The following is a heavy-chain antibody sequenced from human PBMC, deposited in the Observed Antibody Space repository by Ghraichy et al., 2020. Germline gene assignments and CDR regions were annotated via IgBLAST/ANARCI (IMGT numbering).Heavy chain of an antibody. J-gene: IGHJ6*03. CDR1: GFTFSSYS. Sequence: GGSLRLSCAASGFTFSSYSMNWVRQAPGKGLEWVSSISSSSSYIYYADSVKGRFTISRDNAKNSLYLQMNSLRAEDTAVYYCASLPNYGDNYYYYYYMDVWGKGTTVTVSS. V-gene: IGHV3-21*01. CDR2: ISSSSSYI. CDR3: ASLPNYGDNYYYYYYMDV. D-gene: IGHD4-17*01.